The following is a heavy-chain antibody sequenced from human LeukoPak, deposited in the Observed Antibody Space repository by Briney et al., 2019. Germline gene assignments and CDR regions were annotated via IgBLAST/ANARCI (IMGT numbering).Heavy chain of an antibody. V-gene: IGHV1-18*01. D-gene: IGHD3-22*01. CDR1: GYTFTSYG. J-gene: IGHJ4*02. Sequence: GASVKVSCKTSGYTFTSYGISWVRQAPGQGLEWMGWISAYNGNTKYAQKLQGRVTMTTDTSTSTAYMELRSLRSDDTAVYYCARDYYESSGYLIDYWGQGTLVTVSS. CDR2: ISAYNGNT. CDR3: ARDYYESSGYLIDY.